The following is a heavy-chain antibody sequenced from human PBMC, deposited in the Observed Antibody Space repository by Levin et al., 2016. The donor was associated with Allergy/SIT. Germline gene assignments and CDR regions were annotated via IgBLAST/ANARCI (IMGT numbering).Heavy chain of an antibody. J-gene: IGHJ6*03. V-gene: IGHV3-33*01. D-gene: IGHD3-10*01. CDR3: ARDPRSVPAGNVLLWFGELQSLRNYYYYYMDV. CDR2: IWYDGSNK. Sequence: WIRQPPGKGLEWVAVIWYDGSNKYYADSVKGRFTISRDNSKNTLYLQMNSLRAEDTAVYYCARDPRSVPAGNVLLWFGELQSLRNYYYYYMDVWGKGTTVTVSS.